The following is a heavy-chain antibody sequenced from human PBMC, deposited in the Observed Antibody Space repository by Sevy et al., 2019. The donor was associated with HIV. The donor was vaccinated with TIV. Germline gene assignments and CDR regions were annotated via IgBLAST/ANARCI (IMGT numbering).Heavy chain of an antibody. CDR1: GLILRDRA. V-gene: IGHV3-9*01. CDR2: MTMYSGSE. J-gene: IGHJ1*01. D-gene: IGHD2-21*01. CDR3: VIEIESGGANF. Sequence: GGSLRLSCTASGLILRDRAMHWVRQTPGKGLEWVSGMTMYSGSEDYADFVKGRFTISRDNAKNSLNLQMDSLTLEDTALYYCVIEIESGGANFWGQGTLFTVSS.